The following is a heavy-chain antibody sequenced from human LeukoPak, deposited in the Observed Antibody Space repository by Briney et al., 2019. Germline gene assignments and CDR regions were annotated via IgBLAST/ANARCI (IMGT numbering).Heavy chain of an antibody. CDR3: ARESQWELRGELDY. CDR2: IIPIFGTA. J-gene: IGHJ4*02. D-gene: IGHD1-26*01. V-gene: IGHV1-69*13. Sequence: ASVKVSCKASGGTFSSYAISWVRQAPGQGLEWMGGIIPIFGTANYAQKFQGRVTITADESTSTAYVELSSLRSEDTAVYYCARESQWELRGELDYWGQGTLVTVSS. CDR1: GGTFSSYA.